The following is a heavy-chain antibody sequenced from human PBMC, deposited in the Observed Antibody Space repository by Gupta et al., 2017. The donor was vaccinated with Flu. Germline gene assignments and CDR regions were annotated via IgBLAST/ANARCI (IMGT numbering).Heavy chain of an antibody. J-gene: IGHJ5*02. Sequence: QVQLVQSGAEVRKPGASVKVSCKTSGYTFTSSYIHWVRQAPGQGLEWMGMIKPSGAFTEYKQKFQGRVTMTSDTSASTGYMELSGLRSEDTAVYYCAKNVHHVAVFDESNWFDPWGQGTLVTVSS. CDR2: IKPSGAFT. D-gene: IGHD3-9*01. CDR1: GYTFTSSY. V-gene: IGHV1-46*01. CDR3: AKNVHHVAVFDESNWFDP.